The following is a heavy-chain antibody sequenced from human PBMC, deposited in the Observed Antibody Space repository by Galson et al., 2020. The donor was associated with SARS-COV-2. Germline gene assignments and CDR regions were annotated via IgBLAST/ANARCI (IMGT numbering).Heavy chain of an antibody. D-gene: IGHD3-10*02. CDR3: AKDFVRGIGYMDV. J-gene: IGHJ6*03. CDR2: PSATT. Sequence: GESLKISCVASGFTFRRYGMSWVRPAPGQGLEWVATPSATTYYAAPVRRRFIISRDDSKNILYLQMNGLSADDTAVYYCAKDFVRGIGYMDVWGPGTTVTVSS. CDR1: GFTFRRYG. V-gene: IGHV3-23*01.